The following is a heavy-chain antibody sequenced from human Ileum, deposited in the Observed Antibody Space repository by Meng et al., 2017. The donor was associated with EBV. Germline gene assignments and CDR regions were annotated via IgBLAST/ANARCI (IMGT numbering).Heavy chain of an antibody. CDR3: ARRGYSSGWYAYDY. CDR2: LYFSGST. V-gene: IGHV4-39*01. J-gene: IGHJ4*02. D-gene: IGHD6-19*01. Sequence: QLQLKEAGPGLGTPSGPRSLPCTVLGGSISSSDYYWGWIRQPPGKGLEWIGSLYFSGSTYSNPSLESRVTISVDTSNNQFSLKLSSVTAADTAVYYCARRGYSSGWYAYDYWGQGTLVTVSS. CDR1: GGSISSSDYY.